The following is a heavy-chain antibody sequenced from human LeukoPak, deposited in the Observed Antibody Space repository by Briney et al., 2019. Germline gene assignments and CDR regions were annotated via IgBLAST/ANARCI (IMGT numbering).Heavy chain of an antibody. CDR1: GFTFSSFG. J-gene: IGHJ4*02. CDR3: AQISVDTSRGRWSDFDS. CDR2: ISGSGDTT. V-gene: IGHV3-23*01. D-gene: IGHD5-18*01. Sequence: GGSLRLSCAASGFTFSSFGMSWVRQAPGEGLEWVSAISGSGDTTYYADSVKGRFTISRDNSKNMLYLQMNSLRADDTAVYYCAQISVDTSRGRWSDFDSWGQGILVTVSS.